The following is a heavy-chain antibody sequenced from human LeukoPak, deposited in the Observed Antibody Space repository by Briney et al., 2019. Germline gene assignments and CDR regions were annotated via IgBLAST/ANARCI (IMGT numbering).Heavy chain of an antibody. CDR1: GYSFTSYW. CDR3: ARRTSAYSGYDHFNY. CDR2: IDPSDSYT. J-gene: IGHJ4*02. V-gene: IGHV5-10-1*01. D-gene: IGHD5-12*01. Sequence: GESLKISCKGSGYSFTSYWIGWVRQMPGKGLEWMGRIDPSDSYTNYSPSFQGHVTISADKSINTAYLQWSSLKASDTAMYYCARRTSAYSGYDHFNYWGQGTLVTVSS.